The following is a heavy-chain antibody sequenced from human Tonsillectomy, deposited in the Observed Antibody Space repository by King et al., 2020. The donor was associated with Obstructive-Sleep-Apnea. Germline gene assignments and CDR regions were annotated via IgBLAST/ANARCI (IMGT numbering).Heavy chain of an antibody. CDR1: GFTFSSYG. V-gene: IGHV3-33*06. Sequence: VQLVQSGGGVVQPGRSLRLSCAASGFTFSSYGMHWVRQAPGKGLEWVAVIWYDGSNKYYADSVKGRFTISRDNSKNTLYLQMNSLRAEDTAVYYCAKDQGRCTNGVCYTYYYYGMDVWGQGTTVTVSS. CDR2: IWYDGSNK. CDR3: AKDQGRCTNGVCYTYYYYGMDV. J-gene: IGHJ6*02. D-gene: IGHD2-8*01.